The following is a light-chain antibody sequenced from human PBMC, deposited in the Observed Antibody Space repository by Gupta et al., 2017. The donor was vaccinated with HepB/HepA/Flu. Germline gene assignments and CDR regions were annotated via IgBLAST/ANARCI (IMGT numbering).Light chain of an antibody. Sequence: ELVLTQSPATLYLSPGERATLSCRASQSISNYLVWYQQKSGQSPRLLIYDASNRATGVPVRFSGSGSGTDFTLTISSLQPEDFAVYYCQQRTTWPPWTFGQGTRVEI. CDR1: QSISNY. CDR3: QQRTTWPPWT. J-gene: IGKJ1*01. CDR2: DAS. V-gene: IGKV3-11*01.